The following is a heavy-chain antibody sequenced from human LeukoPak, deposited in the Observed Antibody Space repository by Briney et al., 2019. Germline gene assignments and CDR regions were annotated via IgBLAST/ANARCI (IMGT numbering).Heavy chain of an antibody. CDR2: IYYSGST. D-gene: IGHD3-22*01. CDR3: ARRSYDSSGYYFPHFDY. CDR1: GGSISSSSYY. J-gene: IGHJ4*02. V-gene: IGHV4-39*01. Sequence: SETLSLTCTVSGGSISSSSYYWGWIRQPPGKGLEWIGSIYYSGSTYYNPSLKSRVTISVDTSRNQFSLKLSSVTAADTAVYYCARRSYDSSGYYFPHFDYWGQGTLVTVSS.